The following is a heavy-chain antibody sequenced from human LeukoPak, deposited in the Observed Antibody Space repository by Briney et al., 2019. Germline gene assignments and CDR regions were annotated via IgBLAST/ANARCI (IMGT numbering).Heavy chain of an antibody. V-gene: IGHV1-2*02. J-gene: IGHJ4*02. CDR3: ARRVGATAPDY. CDR1: GYTFTGYY. Sequence: ASVKVSCKASGYTFTGYYMHWVRQAPGQGLEWMGWINPNSGGTNYAQKFQGRVTMTRDTSISTAYMELRSLRSDDTAVYYCARRVGATAPDYWGQGTLVTVSS. CDR2: INPNSGGT. D-gene: IGHD1-26*01.